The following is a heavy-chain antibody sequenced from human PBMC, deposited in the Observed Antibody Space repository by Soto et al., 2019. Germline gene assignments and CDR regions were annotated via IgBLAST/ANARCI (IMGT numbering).Heavy chain of an antibody. CDR2: IYHTGST. D-gene: IGHD6-13*01. CDR3: ARQEGSSWFHTPFDY. Sequence: QVQLQESGPGLVKPSETLSLTCTVSGGSSSSYYLNWIRQPPGKGLEWVGHIYHTGSTNYNPSLKSRVTISLDTSKNQCSLRLSSVTAAYTAVYYCARQEGSSWFHTPFDYWGQGTLVTVSS. V-gene: IGHV4-59*01. J-gene: IGHJ4*02. CDR1: GGSSSSYY.